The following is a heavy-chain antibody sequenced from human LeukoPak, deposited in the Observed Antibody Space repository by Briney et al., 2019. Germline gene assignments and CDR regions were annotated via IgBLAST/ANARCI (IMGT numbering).Heavy chain of an antibody. J-gene: IGHJ4*02. CDR1: GGTFSSYA. CDR3: AKDHYGDYLIDY. D-gene: IGHD4-17*01. V-gene: IGHV3-23*01. Sequence: ASVKVSCKASGGTFSSYAMSWVRQAPGKGLEWVSAISGSGGSTYYADSVKGRFTISRDNSKNTLYLQMNSLRAEDTAVYYCAKDHYGDYLIDYWGRGTLVTVSS. CDR2: ISGSGGST.